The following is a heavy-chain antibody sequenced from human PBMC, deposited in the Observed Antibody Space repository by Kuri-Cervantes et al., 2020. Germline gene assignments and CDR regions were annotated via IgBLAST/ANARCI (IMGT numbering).Heavy chain of an antibody. CDR1: GGSISSGSYY. J-gene: IGHJ4*02. CDR3: ARGVVFWGLENYFDY. CDR2: IYTSGST. D-gene: IGHD7-27*01. V-gene: IGHV4-61*02. Sequence: SETLSLTCTVSGGSISSGSYYWSWIRQPAGKGLEWIGRIYTSGSTNYNPSLKSRVTISVDTSKNQFSLKLSSVTAADTAVYYCARGVVFWGLENYFDYWGQGTLVTVSS.